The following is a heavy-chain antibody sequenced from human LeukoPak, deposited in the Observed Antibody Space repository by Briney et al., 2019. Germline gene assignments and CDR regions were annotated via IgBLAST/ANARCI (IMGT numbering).Heavy chain of an antibody. CDR2: VSTSGST. CDR1: GGSISSYY. Sequence: SETLSLTCTVSGGSISSYYWSCIRQTAGKGLEWIGRVSTSGSTNYNPSLKSRVTMSVDTSKNQFSLKLSSVTAADTAVYYCARWVAAAGNFDYWGQGTLVTVSS. CDR3: ARWVAAAGNFDY. D-gene: IGHD6-13*01. V-gene: IGHV4-4*07. J-gene: IGHJ4*02.